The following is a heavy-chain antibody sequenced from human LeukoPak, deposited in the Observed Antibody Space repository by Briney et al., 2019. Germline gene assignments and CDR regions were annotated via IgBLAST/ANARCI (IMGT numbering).Heavy chain of an antibody. CDR3: ARASRAVPTGAFDI. Sequence: ASVKVSCKASGYTFTSYDINWVRQATGQGLEWMGWMNPNSGNTGYAQKFQGRVTMTRNTSISTAYMELSSLRSEDTAVYYCARASRAVPTGAFDIWGQGTMVTVSS. CDR1: GYTFTSYD. V-gene: IGHV1-8*01. CDR2: MNPNSGNT. D-gene: IGHD6-13*01. J-gene: IGHJ3*02.